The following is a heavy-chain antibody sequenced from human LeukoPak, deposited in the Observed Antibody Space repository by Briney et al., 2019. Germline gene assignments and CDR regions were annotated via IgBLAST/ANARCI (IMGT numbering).Heavy chain of an antibody. CDR3: ASGQEATIVGY. D-gene: IGHD3-22*01. CDR1: GGSFSGYY. Sequence: SETLSLTCAVYGGSFSGYYWSWIRQPPGKGLEWIGEINHSGSTNYNPSLKSRVTISVDTSKNQFSLKLSSVTAADTAVYYCASGQEATIVGYWGQGTLVTVSS. CDR2: INHSGST. V-gene: IGHV4-34*01. J-gene: IGHJ4*02.